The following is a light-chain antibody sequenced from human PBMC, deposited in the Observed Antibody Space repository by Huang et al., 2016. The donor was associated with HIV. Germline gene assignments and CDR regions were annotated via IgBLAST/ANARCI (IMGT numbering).Light chain of an antibody. CDR3: QQYNTFWT. V-gene: IGKV1-5*03. CDR2: KSS. Sequence: DIQMTQSPSILSASVGDRVTITCRAIHSVSTWVAWYQQKPGQPPKRLIYKSSTLESGVPSRFSGSGSGTEFTLTISSLQPDEYATYYCQQYNTFWTFGQGTKV. J-gene: IGKJ1*01. CDR1: HSVSTW.